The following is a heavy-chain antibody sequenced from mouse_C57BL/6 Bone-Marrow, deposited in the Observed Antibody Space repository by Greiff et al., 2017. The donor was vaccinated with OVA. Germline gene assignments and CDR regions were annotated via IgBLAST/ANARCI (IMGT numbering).Heavy chain of an antibody. CDR3: AREGIYYGYDGAWFAY. CDR1: GYAFSSSW. V-gene: IGHV1-82*01. J-gene: IGHJ3*01. D-gene: IGHD2-2*01. Sequence: VQLQQSGPELVKPGASVKISCKASGYAFSSSWMNWVKQRPGKGLEWIGRIYPGDGDTNYNRKFKGKATLTADKSSSTAYMQLSSLTSEDSAVYFCAREGIYYGYDGAWFAYWGQGTLVTVSA. CDR2: IYPGDGDT.